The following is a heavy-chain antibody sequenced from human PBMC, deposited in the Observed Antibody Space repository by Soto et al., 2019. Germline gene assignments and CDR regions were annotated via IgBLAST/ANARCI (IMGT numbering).Heavy chain of an antibody. CDR2: IIPILGIA. CDR1: GGTFSSYT. CDR3: ARAGYCSGGSCYSFSYNWLDP. J-gene: IGHJ5*02. V-gene: IGHV1-69*02. D-gene: IGHD2-15*01. Sequence: SVKVSCKASGGTFSSYTISWVRQAPGQGLEWMGRIIPILGIANYAQKFQGRVTITADKSTSTAYMELSSLRSEDTAVYYCARAGYCSGGSCYSFSYNWLDPWGQGTLVTVYS.